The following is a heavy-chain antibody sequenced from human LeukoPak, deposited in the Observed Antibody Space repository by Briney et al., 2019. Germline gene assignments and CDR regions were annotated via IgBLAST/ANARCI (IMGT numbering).Heavy chain of an antibody. V-gene: IGHV4-59*08. J-gene: IGHJ4*02. CDR3: ARPVRRWVARAERGYFDY. Sequence: PSETLSLTCTVSVGSISSYYWSWIRQPPGKGLEWIEFIYYSGSTHYNPSLKSRVTISVDTSKNQFSLKLSSVTAADTAVYYCARPVRRWVARAERGYFDYWGQGTLVTVSS. CDR1: VGSISSYY. CDR2: IYYSGST. D-gene: IGHD3-10*01.